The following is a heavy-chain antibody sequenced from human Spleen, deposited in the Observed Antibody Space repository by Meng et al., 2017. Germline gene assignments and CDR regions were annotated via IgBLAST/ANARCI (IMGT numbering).Heavy chain of an antibody. D-gene: IGHD6-13*01. Sequence: GQLMQSGPEGKKPGASVEVSCKASGYTFAANWIQGGRQAPGQGLEWMGRIDPKSDNTHYAQKFQGRVTMTRDTSISTAYMELSGLRSDDTAMYYCARDEDISAAGKLFGDYWGQGTLVTVSS. V-gene: IGHV1-2*06. J-gene: IGHJ4*02. CDR3: ARDEDISAAGKLFGDY. CDR1: GYTFAANW. CDR2: IDPKSDNT.